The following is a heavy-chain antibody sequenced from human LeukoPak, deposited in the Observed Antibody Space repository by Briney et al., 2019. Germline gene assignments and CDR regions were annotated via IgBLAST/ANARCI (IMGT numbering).Heavy chain of an antibody. CDR1: GXXXXXXN. V-gene: IGHV3-21*01. CDR2: XXXXXXXL. Sequence: PGGSLRLSCAAXGXXXXXXNXXXXXXAXGXXXXXVXXXXXXXXXLYYXVSVQXXFTISRDNAKNSLSLQMNSLRAEDTAVYYCARXYXXGWYRKPAGYFDLWGRGTLVTVSS. D-gene: IGHD6-19*01. CDR3: ARXYXXGWYRKPAGYFDL. J-gene: IGHJ2*01.